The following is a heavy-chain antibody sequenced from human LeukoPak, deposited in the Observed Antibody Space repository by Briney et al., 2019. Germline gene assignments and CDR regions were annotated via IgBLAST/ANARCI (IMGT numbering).Heavy chain of an antibody. CDR2: IYSGGST. V-gene: IGHV3-66*01. Sequence: GGSLRLSCAASGFTVSSNYMSWVRQAPGKGLEWVSVIYSGGSTYYADSVKGRFTISRDNAKNSLYLQMNSLRAEDTAVYYCATGGVYYYYGMDVWGKGTTVTVSS. D-gene: IGHD3-10*01. CDR3: ATGGVYYYYGMDV. CDR1: GFTVSSNY. J-gene: IGHJ6*04.